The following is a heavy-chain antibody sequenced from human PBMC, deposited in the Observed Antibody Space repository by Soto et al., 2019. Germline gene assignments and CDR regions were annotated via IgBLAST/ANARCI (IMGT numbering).Heavy chain of an antibody. CDR1: VGSISSSNW. CDR3: ARVFSGSYYYFDY. D-gene: IGHD1-26*01. Sequence: SWTLSLTCAVSVGSISSSNWWSWVRQPPGKGLEWIGEIYHSGSTNYNPSLKSRVTISVDKSKNQFSLKLSSVTAADTAVYYCARVFSGSYYYFDYWGQGTLVTVSS. J-gene: IGHJ4*02. CDR2: IYHSGST. V-gene: IGHV4-4*02.